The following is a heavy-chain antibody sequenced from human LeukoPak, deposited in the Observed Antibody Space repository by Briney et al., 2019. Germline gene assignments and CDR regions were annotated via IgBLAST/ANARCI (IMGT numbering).Heavy chain of an antibody. Sequence: GGSLRLSCAASGFTFSSYGMHWARQAPGKGLEWVAVISYDGSNKYYADSVKGRFTISRDNSKNTLYLQMNSLRAEDTAVYYCARDYRGFSRWRDHRATADFDYWGQGTLVTVPS. J-gene: IGHJ4*02. CDR3: ARDYRGFSRWRDHRATADFDY. CDR1: GFTFSSYG. CDR2: ISYDGSNK. D-gene: IGHD2-21*02. V-gene: IGHV3-30*03.